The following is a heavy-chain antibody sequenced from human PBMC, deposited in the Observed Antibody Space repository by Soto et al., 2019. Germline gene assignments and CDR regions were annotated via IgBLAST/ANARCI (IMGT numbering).Heavy chain of an antibody. CDR3: ARAIVGVVPATWGSYFDY. J-gene: IGHJ4*02. Sequence: QVQLQESGPGLVKPSQTLSLTCTVSGGSISSGGYYWSWIRQHPGKGLEWIGYIYYSGSTYYNPSLTSRVTISVDTSKNQCSLKLSSVPAADTALYYCARAIVGVVPATWGSYFDYWGQGTLVTVSS. CDR1: GGSISSGGYY. D-gene: IGHD2-15*01. V-gene: IGHV4-31*03. CDR2: IYYSGST.